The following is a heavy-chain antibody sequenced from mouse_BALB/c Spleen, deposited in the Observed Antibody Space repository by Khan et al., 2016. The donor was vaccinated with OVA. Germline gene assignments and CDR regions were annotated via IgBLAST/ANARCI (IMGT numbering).Heavy chain of an antibody. D-gene: IGHD2-14*01. CDR3: ARYRYDYFDY. J-gene: IGHJ2*01. Sequence: QVQLQQSGAELARPGASVKLSCKASGYTFTSYWMQWVKQRPGQGLEWIGTIYPGDGDTRYTQKFTGKATLTADKSSSTAYMQLSSLASEDSAVDYCARYRYDYFDYWGQGTTLTVAS. CDR2: IYPGDGDT. V-gene: IGHV1-87*01. CDR1: GYTFTSYW.